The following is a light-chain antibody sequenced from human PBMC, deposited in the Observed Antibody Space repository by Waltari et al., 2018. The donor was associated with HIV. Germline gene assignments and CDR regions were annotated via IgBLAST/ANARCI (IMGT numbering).Light chain of an antibody. CDR2: GNT. Sequence: QSVLTQPPSVSGAPGQRVIISCTGSSSTTGAREDVHWYQQLPGAVPKVLIYGNTNRPSGVPDRFSGSKSGASASLAIAGLQTDDEADYYCQSYDNSLNAVVFGGGTRLTVL. CDR3: QSYDNSLNAVV. J-gene: IGLJ2*01. CDR1: SSTTGARED. V-gene: IGLV1-40*01.